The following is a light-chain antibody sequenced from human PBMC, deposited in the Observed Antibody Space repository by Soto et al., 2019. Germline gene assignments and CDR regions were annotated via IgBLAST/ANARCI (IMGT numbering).Light chain of an antibody. V-gene: IGLV2-11*01. CDR2: DVS. J-gene: IGLJ1*01. CDR1: SSDVGGYHF. CDR3: CSYAGSYVYV. Sequence: QSVLTQPRSVSGSPGQSVTISCTGTSSDVGGYHFVTWYQQHPGKAPKLMIYDVSKRPSGVPDRFSGSKSDNTASLTISGLQAEDEANYYCCSYAGSYVYVFGLGTKLTVL.